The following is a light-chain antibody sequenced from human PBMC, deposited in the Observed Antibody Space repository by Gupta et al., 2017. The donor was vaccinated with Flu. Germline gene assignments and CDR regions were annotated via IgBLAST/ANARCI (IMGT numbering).Light chain of an antibody. CDR2: EVS. CDR1: SSDVGGYNY. V-gene: IGLV2-14*01. J-gene: IGLJ3*02. Sequence: QSALTQPASVSGSPGQSLTISCPGTSSDVGGYNYVSWYQQHPGKAPKLMIYEVSNRPSGVSNRFSGSKSGNTASLTISGLQAEDEADYYCSSYTSSSAPWVFGGGTKLTVL. CDR3: SSYTSSSAPWV.